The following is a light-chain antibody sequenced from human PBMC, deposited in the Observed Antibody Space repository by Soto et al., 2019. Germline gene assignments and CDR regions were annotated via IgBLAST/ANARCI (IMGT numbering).Light chain of an antibody. CDR3: HQRQTWPRT. Sequence: EIVLTQSPGTLSLSPGETATLSCRASQSVSGYIGWYQQKPGQAPRLLIYAASNRATGIPARFSASGSGTDFTLTISDVQPEDFALYYCHQRQTWPRTFGQGTKVDIK. CDR2: AAS. V-gene: IGKV3-11*01. J-gene: IGKJ1*01. CDR1: QSVSGY.